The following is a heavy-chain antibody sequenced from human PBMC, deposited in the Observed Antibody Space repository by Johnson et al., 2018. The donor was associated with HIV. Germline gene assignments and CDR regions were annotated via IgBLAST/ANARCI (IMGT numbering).Heavy chain of an antibody. D-gene: IGHD3-3*01. CDR2: ISYDGSNK. J-gene: IGHJ3*02. CDR1: GFTFSNYD. V-gene: IGHV3-30*03. Sequence: QVQLVESRGVLVQPGGSLRLSCAASGFTFSNYDMHWVRQAPGKGLEWVAVISYDGSNKYYADSLKGRFTISRDNSKNTLYLQMNSLRAEDTAVYYCARVVSDYNFWSGGRAFDIWGQGTMVTVYS. CDR3: ARVVSDYNFWSGGRAFDI.